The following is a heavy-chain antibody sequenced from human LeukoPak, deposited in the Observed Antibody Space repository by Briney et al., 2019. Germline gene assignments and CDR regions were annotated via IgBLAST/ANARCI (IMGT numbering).Heavy chain of an antibody. V-gene: IGHV3-23*01. Sequence: GGSLRLSCAASGFTFSSYAMSWVRQAPGKGLEWVSAISGSGGSTYYADSVKGRFTISRDNSKNTLYLQMNSLRAEDTAVYYCAKDPTWYSSSLGVNWFDPWGQGTLVTVSS. J-gene: IGHJ5*02. CDR2: ISGSGGST. CDR1: GFTFSSYA. CDR3: AKDPTWYSSSLGVNWFDP. D-gene: IGHD6-6*01.